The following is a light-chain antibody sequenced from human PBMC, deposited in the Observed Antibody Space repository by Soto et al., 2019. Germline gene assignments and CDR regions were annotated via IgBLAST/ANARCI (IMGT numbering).Light chain of an antibody. V-gene: IGKV1-33*01. CDR1: QDITNY. J-gene: IGKJ4*01. CDR2: DAS. CDR3: QQSDDLPLT. Sequence: DIQMTQSPSSLSASVGDRVSITCQASQDITNYLSWYQQKPGKAPKLLIYDASNLEVGVPSRFSGHGSGTDFTLTISTLQPEDFATYFCQQSDDLPLTFGGGTKVEVK.